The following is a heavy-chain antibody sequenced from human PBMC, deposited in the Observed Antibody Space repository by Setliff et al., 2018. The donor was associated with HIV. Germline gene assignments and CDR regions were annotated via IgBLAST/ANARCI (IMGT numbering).Heavy chain of an antibody. Sequence: SETLSLTCTVSGGSISSGTYYWSWIRQHPGKGLEWIGYIYYSGSTYYNPSLKSRVTISVDTSRNQFSLKLSSVTAADTAVYYCAKDSRNITSCCGENWGQGTLVTVSS. CDR3: AKDSRNITSCCGEN. V-gene: IGHV4-31*03. J-gene: IGHJ4*02. CDR2: IYYSGST. D-gene: IGHD2-2*01. CDR1: GGSISSGTYY.